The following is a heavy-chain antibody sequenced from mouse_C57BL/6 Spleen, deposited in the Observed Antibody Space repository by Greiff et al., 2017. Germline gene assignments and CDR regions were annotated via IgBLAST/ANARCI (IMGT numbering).Heavy chain of an antibody. CDR3: ASRGYDGYYVDY. Sequence: VQLQQPGAELVKPGASVKLSCTASGFNIKDYYMHWVKQRTEQGLEWIGCIDPEDGETKYAPKLQGKATITADTSSNTAYLQLSSLTSEDTAVYYCASRGYDGYYVDYWGQGTTLTVSS. J-gene: IGHJ2*01. D-gene: IGHD2-3*01. CDR1: GFNIKDYY. V-gene: IGHV14-2*01. CDR2: IDPEDGET.